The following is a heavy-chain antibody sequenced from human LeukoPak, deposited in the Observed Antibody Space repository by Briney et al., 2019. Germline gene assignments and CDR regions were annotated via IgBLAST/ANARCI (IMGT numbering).Heavy chain of an antibody. CDR1: GSSVSTFY. CDR2: IHDTGST. D-gene: IGHD6-19*01. J-gene: IGHJ2*01. CDR3: ARGSSDVYWYLDV. Sequence: SETLFLTCTVSGSSVSTFYWSWLRQSPGTGLEWIGFIHDTGSTAYNPSLKSRVTISLETSKNQLSLMLTSVTAADTAMYYCARGSSDVYWYLDVWGRGTLVTVSS. V-gene: IGHV4-59*02.